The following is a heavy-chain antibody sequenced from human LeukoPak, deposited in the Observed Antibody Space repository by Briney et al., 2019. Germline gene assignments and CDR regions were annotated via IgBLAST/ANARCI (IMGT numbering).Heavy chain of an antibody. V-gene: IGHV1-69*13. CDR2: IIPIFGTA. D-gene: IGHD2-15*01. CDR1: GGTFSSYA. J-gene: IGHJ1*01. CDR3: SYCSGGSCYSEYFQH. Sequence: SVKVSCKASGGTFSSYAISWVRQAPGQGLEWMGGIIPIFGTANYAQKFQGRVTITADESTSTAYMGLSSLRSEDTAVYYCSYCSGGSCYSEYFQHWGQGTLVTVSS.